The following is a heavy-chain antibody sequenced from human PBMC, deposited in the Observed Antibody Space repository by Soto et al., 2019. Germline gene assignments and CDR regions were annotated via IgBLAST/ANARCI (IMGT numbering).Heavy chain of an antibody. D-gene: IGHD3-9*01. CDR1: GFTFSSYA. Sequence: QVQLVESGGGVVQPGRSLRLSCAASGFTFSSYAMYWVRQAPGKGLEWVAGIAYDGSNRYYADSVKGRFTMSRDNSKNTLSMQMSSLRAEATAVYYCARGSYKNYADILTGGTPKHYNYGMDDWGQGTTVTVSS. V-gene: IGHV3-30-3*01. CDR3: ARGSYKNYADILTGGTPKHYNYGMDD. CDR2: IAYDGSNR. J-gene: IGHJ6*02.